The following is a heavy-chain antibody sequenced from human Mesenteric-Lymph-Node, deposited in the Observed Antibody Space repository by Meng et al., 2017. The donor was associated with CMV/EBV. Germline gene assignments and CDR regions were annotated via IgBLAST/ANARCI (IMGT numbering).Heavy chain of an antibody. V-gene: IGHV3-30-3*01. CDR2: ISYDGSNK. CDR1: GFTFSSYA. Sequence: GESLKISCAASGFTFSSYAMHWVRQAPGKGLEWVAVISYDGSNKYYADSVKGRFTISRDNSKNTLYLQMNSLRAEDTAVYYCARTYCTKGTCSHYFDYWGQGTLVTVSS. D-gene: IGHD2-8*01. J-gene: IGHJ4*02. CDR3: ARTYCTKGTCSHYFDY.